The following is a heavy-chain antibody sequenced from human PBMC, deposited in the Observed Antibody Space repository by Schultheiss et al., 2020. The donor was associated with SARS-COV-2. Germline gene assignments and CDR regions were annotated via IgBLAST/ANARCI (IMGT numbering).Heavy chain of an antibody. CDR2: INHSGST. V-gene: IGHV4-38-2*02. Sequence: SETLSLTCSVSGYSISSGHHWGWIRQPPGKGLEWIGSINHSGSTYYNPSLKSRGTISIDTSKNQFSLKLGSVTAADTAVYFCARATRVESLFSVRGGHLDYWGQGTLVTVSS. CDR3: ARATRVESLFSVRGGHLDY. J-gene: IGHJ4*02. D-gene: IGHD3-16*01. CDR1: GYSISSGHH.